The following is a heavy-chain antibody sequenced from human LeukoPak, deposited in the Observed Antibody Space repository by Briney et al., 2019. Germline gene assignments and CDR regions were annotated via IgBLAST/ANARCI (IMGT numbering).Heavy chain of an antibody. CDR1: GGPISSSYF. J-gene: IGHJ3*02. D-gene: IGHD1-26*01. V-gene: IGHV4-39*01. CDR2: IDYSGTT. Sequence: SETLSLTCTVSGGPISSSYFWGWIRQPPGKGLEWIGTIDYSGTTYYNPSLKSRVTISVDTSKNQFSLKLSSVTAPDTAMYYCARHSGRSYVYAFDIWGQGTMVTVSS. CDR3: ARHSGRSYVYAFDI.